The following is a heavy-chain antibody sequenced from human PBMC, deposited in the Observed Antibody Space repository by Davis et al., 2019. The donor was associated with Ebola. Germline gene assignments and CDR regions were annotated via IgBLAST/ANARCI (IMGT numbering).Heavy chain of an antibody. CDR2: IDPGDSYN. CDR1: GYIFTKYR. V-gene: IGHV5-10-1*01. Sequence: PGGSLRLSCEGSGYIFTKYRISWVHQMPGKGPEWMAYIDPGDSYNIYSPSFRGHVTISADKSINTTYIQWSSLEASDTATYYCVRHARPPVAGTFDYWGQGTVVTVSS. J-gene: IGHJ4*02. D-gene: IGHD6-19*01. CDR3: VRHARPPVAGTFDY.